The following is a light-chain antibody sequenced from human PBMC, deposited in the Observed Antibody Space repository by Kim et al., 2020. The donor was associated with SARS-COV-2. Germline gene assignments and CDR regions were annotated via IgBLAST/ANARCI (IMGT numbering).Light chain of an antibody. J-gene: IGLJ3*02. Sequence: GQSVTISCPGPSSDVGGYNYVSWYQQHPGKAPKLMIYDVSKRPSGVPDRFSGSKSGNTASLTISGLQAEDEADYYCCSYAGSYTWVFGGGTKLTVL. CDR3: CSYAGSYTWV. CDR2: DVS. CDR1: SSDVGGYNY. V-gene: IGLV2-11*01.